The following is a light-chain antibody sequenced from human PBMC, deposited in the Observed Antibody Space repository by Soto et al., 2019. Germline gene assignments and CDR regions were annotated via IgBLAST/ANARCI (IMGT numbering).Light chain of an antibody. V-gene: IGLV1-44*01. Sequence: QSVLTQPPSASGTHGQRVTISCSGSSSNIGSNTVNWYQQLPGTAPKLLIYSNSQRPSGVPDRFSGSKSGTSASLAISGLQSEDEADYYCAAWEDSLNGYVVFGGGTKLTVL. CDR1: SSNIGSNT. CDR2: SNS. CDR3: AAWEDSLNGYVV. J-gene: IGLJ2*01.